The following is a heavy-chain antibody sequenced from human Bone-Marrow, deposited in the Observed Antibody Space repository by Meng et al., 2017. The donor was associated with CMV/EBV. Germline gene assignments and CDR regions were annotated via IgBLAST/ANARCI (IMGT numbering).Heavy chain of an antibody. V-gene: IGHV4-61*01. CDR1: AVSVISGSYY. CDR3: ATGYCSSTSCYWRY. Sequence: GSLRLSCTVSAVSVISGSYYWSWIRQPPGKGLEWIGYIFYTGKTNYNPSLKSRVTISVDKSKNQFSLKLSSVTAADTAVYYCATGYCSSTSCYWRYWGQGTLVTVSS. CDR2: IFYTGKT. D-gene: IGHD2-2*01. J-gene: IGHJ4*02.